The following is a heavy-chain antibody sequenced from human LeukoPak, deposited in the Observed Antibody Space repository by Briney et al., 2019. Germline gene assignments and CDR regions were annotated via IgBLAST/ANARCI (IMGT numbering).Heavy chain of an antibody. Sequence: ASVKVSCKASGYTFTSYAMHWVRQAPGQRLEWMGWINAGNGNTKYSQKFQGRVTITRDTSASTAYMELSSLRSEDTAVYYCARGRGYGDYHRNPYYYGMDVWGQGTTVTVSS. CDR1: GYTFTSYA. CDR3: ARGRGYGDYHRNPYYYGMDV. CDR2: INAGNGNT. D-gene: IGHD4-17*01. J-gene: IGHJ6*02. V-gene: IGHV1-3*01.